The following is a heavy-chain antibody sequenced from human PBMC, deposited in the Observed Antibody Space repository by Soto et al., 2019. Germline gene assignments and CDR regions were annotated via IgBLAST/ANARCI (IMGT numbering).Heavy chain of an antibody. CDR3: ARAAYGDYAEYYFDY. Sequence: GGSLRLSCAASGFTVSSNYMSWVRQAPGKGLEWVSVIYSGGSTYYADSVKGRFTISRDNSKNTLYLQMNSLRAEDTAVYYCARAAYGDYAEYYFDYWGQGTLVTVSS. V-gene: IGHV3-53*01. CDR1: GFTVSSNY. J-gene: IGHJ4*02. CDR2: IYSGGST. D-gene: IGHD4-17*01.